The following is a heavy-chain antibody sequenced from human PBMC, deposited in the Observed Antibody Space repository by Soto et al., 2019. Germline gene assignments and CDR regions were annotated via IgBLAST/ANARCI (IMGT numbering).Heavy chain of an antibody. Sequence: QVQLQQWGAGLLKPSETLSLSCAVYGGYFNDNYYTWFRQPPGKGLEWIGEISRSGTTKYIPSLKSRVSISFDTSKTQGSLKVTSVTAADTAVYYCATSLWFGTQVELWGQGALVTVSS. J-gene: IGHJ5*02. D-gene: IGHD3-10*01. V-gene: IGHV4-34*01. CDR3: ATSLWFGTQVEL. CDR2: ISRSGTT. CDR1: GGYFNDNY.